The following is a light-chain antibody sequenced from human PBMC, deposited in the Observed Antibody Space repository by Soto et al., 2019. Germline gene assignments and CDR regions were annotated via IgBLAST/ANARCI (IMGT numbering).Light chain of an antibody. J-gene: IGLJ2*01. CDR3: QTWGTAIHDVV. CDR1: SGHSSYA. Sequence: QPVLTQSPSASASLGASVKLTCTLSSGHSSYAIAWHQQQPEKGPRYLMKLNSDGSHSKGDGIPDRFSGSSSGAERHLTISSLQSEDEADYYCQTWGTAIHDVVFAGGTKLTVL. V-gene: IGLV4-69*01. CDR2: LNSDGSH.